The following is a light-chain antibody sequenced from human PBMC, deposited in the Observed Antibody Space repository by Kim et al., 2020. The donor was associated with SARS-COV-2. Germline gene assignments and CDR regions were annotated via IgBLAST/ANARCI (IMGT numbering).Light chain of an antibody. CDR1: KLVYKF. CDR3: QAWDSSIYV. J-gene: IGLJ1*01. Sequence: SVSPGQTASISCSVDKLVYKFASWYQQKPGQSPVVVIFRDNRRPSGIPERFSGSNSGNTATLTISGTQAMDEADYYCQAWDSSIYVFGTGTKVTVL. V-gene: IGLV3-1*01. CDR2: RDN.